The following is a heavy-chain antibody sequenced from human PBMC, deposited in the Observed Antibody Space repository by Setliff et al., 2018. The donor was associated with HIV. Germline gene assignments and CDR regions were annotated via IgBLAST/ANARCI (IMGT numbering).Heavy chain of an antibody. V-gene: IGHV4-61*09. CDR2: VYTDGST. Sequence: SSETLSLTCTVSGGSISSGNYYWSWIRVPAGKGLEWIGHVYTDGSTNYNPSLNSRVTISVDMSKNQFSLKLSSVTAADTAVYYCARSGYCSSTSCYMIVDYWGQGTLVTVSS. CDR3: ARSGYCSSTSCYMIVDY. J-gene: IGHJ4*02. CDR1: GGSISSGNYY. D-gene: IGHD2-2*02.